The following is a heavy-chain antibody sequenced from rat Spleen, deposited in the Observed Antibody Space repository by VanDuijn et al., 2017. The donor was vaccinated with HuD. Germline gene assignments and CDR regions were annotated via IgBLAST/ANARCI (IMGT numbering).Heavy chain of an antibody. J-gene: IGHJ2*01. Sequence: EVQLVESGGGLVQPGRSLKLSCAASGFTFSNYYMAWVRQAPTKGLEWVAYISTGGGSTYYRDSVKGRFTISRDNAKSTLYLQMDSLRSEDTATYYCTTDLLTTVDYWGQGVMVTVSS. V-gene: IGHV5-27*01. CDR2: ISTGGGST. D-gene: IGHD1-1*01. CDR3: TTDLLTTVDY. CDR1: GFTFSNYY.